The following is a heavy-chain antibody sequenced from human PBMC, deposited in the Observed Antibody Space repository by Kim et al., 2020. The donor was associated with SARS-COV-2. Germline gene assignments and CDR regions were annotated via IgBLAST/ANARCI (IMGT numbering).Heavy chain of an antibody. CDR3: ARFYGSMRK. D-gene: IGHD3-10*01. CDR1: GDSIITTSYY. Sequence: SETLSLTCTVSGDSIITTSYYWGWVRQPPGKGLEWIGTIYYTGSTFYNPSLKSRVTISVDTSKNQFSLKVTSVTAADTAVYYCARFYGSMRKWGQGTLVTVSS. J-gene: IGHJ4*02. V-gene: IGHV4-39*01. CDR2: IYYTGST.